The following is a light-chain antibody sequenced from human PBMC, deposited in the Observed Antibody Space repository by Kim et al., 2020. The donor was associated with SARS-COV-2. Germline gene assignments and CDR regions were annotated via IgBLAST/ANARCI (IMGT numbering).Light chain of an antibody. V-gene: IGKV1-5*03. CDR2: KAS. Sequence: LSASVADRVTITCRASQSIGNWLAWYQQKTGKAPRLLIYKASTLQSGVPSRFCGSGSGTEFALTISSLQADDFAIYYCQQYNSQNSFGQGTKLEI. CDR1: QSIGNW. CDR3: QQYNSQNS. J-gene: IGKJ2*03.